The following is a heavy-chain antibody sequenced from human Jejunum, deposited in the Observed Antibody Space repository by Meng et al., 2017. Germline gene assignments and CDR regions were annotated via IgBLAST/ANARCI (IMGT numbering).Heavy chain of an antibody. CDR1: GGSISSGDDY. CDR3: AREHSGYSSRNFDY. D-gene: IGHD5-12*01. CDR2: IYHSRGT. V-gene: IGHV4-31*03. J-gene: IGHJ4*02. Sequence: LRLSCTVSGGSISSGDDYWTWIRQHPGKGLEWIGYIYHSRGTYYNPSLESRITISVDTTKNQFSLKLNSVTAADTAVYYCAREHSGYSSRNFDYWGQGTLVTVSS.